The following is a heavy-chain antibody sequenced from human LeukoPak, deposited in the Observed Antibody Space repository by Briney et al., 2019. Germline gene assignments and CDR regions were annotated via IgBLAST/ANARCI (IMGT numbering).Heavy chain of an antibody. CDR1: GFTFINAW. D-gene: IGHD1-26*01. Sequence: GGSRRLSCAASGFTFINAWMAWVRQAPGKGLEWVGRIKATPHGGTTDYAAPVKGRFTISRDNSKNMLYLQMNSLKTEDTAVYYCTTDGVGIEGATYDYWGQGTLVTVSS. V-gene: IGHV3-15*01. CDR3: TTDGVGIEGATYDY. J-gene: IGHJ4*02. CDR2: IKATPHGGTT.